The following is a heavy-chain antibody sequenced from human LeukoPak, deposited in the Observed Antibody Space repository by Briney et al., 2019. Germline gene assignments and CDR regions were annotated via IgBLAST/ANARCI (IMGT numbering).Heavy chain of an antibody. Sequence: SETLSLTCTVSGGSISSSSYYWGWIRQPPGKGLEWIGSIYYSGITYYNPSLKSRVIISLDTSKNQFSLKLSSVTAADTAVYYCAATGYSSSWATYNWFDPWGQGTLVPVSS. J-gene: IGHJ5*02. V-gene: IGHV4-39*01. CDR3: AATGYSSSWATYNWFDP. CDR2: IYYSGIT. D-gene: IGHD6-13*01. CDR1: GGSISSSSYY.